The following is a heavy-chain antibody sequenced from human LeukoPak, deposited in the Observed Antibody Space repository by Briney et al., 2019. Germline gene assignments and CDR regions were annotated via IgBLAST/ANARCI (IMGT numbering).Heavy chain of an antibody. Sequence: SETLSLTCTVSGGSISSYYWSWIRQPPGKGLEWIGYIYYSGSTNYNPSLKSRVTISVDTSKNQFSLKLSSVTAADTAVYYCAAGGRGRKTRVVVSYNWFDPWGQGTLVTVSS. J-gene: IGHJ5*02. CDR1: GGSISSYY. V-gene: IGHV4-59*12. CDR2: IYYSGST. D-gene: IGHD3-16*01. CDR3: AAGGRGRKTRVVVSYNWFDP.